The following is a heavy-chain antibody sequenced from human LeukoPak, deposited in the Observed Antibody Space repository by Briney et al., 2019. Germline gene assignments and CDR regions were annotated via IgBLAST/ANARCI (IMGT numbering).Heavy chain of an antibody. J-gene: IGHJ4*02. CDR1: GFTFSDYE. CDR2: ISNSGSTK. CDR3: AAVIDY. V-gene: IGHV3-48*03. Sequence: GGSLRLSCAASGFTFSDYEMNWIRQAPGKGLEWISYISNSGSTKYYADSVKGRFTISRDNAKNSVYLQLNSPRAEDTALYYCAAVIDYWGQGTLVTVSS.